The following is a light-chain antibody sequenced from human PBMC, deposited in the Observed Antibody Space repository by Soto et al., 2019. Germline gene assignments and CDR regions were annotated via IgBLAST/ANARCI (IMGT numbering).Light chain of an antibody. CDR3: QQSYKMPS. Sequence: EIPLAQSPSSLASSVLDRVTLTCRASRNVSIYLNWYQHKPGKGPTLLIHATSNLQIGVPSRFSGSGSGTEFTLTISSLEPEDFGTYYCQQSYKMPSFGQGTRLEIK. CDR1: RNVSIY. J-gene: IGKJ5*01. V-gene: IGKV1-39*01. CDR2: ATS.